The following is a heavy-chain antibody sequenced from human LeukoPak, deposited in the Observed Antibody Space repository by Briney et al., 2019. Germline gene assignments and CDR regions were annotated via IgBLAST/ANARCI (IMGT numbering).Heavy chain of an antibody. CDR3: ARAASIAARPPYYYYYGMDV. V-gene: IGHV3-66*01. Sequence: PGGSLRLSCAASGFTVSSNYMSWVRQAPGKGLEWVSVIYSGGSTYYADSVKGRFTISRDNSKNTLYLQMNSLRAEDTAVYYCARAASIAARPPYYYYYGMDVWGQGTTVTVSS. D-gene: IGHD6-6*01. CDR2: IYSGGST. J-gene: IGHJ6*02. CDR1: GFTVSSNY.